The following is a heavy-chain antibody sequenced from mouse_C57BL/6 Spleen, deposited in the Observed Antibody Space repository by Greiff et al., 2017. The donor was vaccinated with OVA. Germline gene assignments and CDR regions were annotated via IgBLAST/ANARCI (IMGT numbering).Heavy chain of an antibody. D-gene: IGHD1-1*01. CDR1: GYSFTDCN. Sequence: VQLKESGPELVKPGASVKISCKASGYSFTDCNMNWVKQSNGKSLEWIGVINPNYGTTSYNQKFKGKATLTVDQSSRTAYMQLNSLTSEDSAVYYCARKNYGSSPDWYFDVWGTGTTVTVSS. CDR3: ARKNYGSSPDWYFDV. J-gene: IGHJ1*03. V-gene: IGHV1-39*01. CDR2: INPNYGTT.